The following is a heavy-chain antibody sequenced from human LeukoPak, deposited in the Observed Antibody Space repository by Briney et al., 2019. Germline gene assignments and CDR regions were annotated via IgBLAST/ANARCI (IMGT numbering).Heavy chain of an antibody. V-gene: IGHV3-21*01. Sequence: GGSLRLSCAASGFTFSSYSMNWVRRAPGKGLEWVSSMSSSNSYKYYADSVKGRFTISRDNAKNSLYLQMNSLRAEDTAVYYCARDYHDSSGTKYYFDYWGQGTLVTVSS. CDR3: ARDYHDSSGTKYYFDY. D-gene: IGHD3-22*01. CDR1: GFTFSSYS. CDR2: MSSSNSYK. J-gene: IGHJ4*02.